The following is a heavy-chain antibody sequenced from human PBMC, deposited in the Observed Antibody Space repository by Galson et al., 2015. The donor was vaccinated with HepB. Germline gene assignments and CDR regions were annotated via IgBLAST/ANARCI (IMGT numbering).Heavy chain of an antibody. CDR1: GFIFSNLW. J-gene: IGHJ4*02. Sequence: SLRLSCAGSGFIFSNLWMTWVRQAPGKGLEWVGRIKAISAGGTTDYAAPVKGRFTISRDDSKNMVYLQMNSLKTDDTAVYYCSVVANDYNWGGYWGQGTLVTVSS. CDR2: IKAISAGGTT. CDR3: SVVANDYNWGGY. V-gene: IGHV3-15*01. D-gene: IGHD1-1*01.